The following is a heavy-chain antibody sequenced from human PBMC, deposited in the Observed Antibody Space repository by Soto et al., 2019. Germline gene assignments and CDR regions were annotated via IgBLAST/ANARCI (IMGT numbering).Heavy chain of an antibody. V-gene: IGHV3-11*06. CDR3: ARDRGGGLIFGGHYGMDV. J-gene: IGHJ6*02. CDR1: GFIFRDFY. D-gene: IGHD2-15*01. Sequence: PGGSLRLSCAASGFIFRDFYMSWIRQVPGKGLEWLSKISSSSSSTDYAGSVKGRFTISRDNAKNSLYLQMSSLRAEDTAVYYCARDRGGGLIFGGHYGMDVWGQGTTVTVSS. CDR2: ISSSSSST.